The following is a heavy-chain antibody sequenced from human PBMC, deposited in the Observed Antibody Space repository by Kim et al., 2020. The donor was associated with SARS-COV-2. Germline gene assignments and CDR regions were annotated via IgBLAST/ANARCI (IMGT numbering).Heavy chain of an antibody. CDR2: ISAYNGNT. Sequence: ASVKVSCKASGYTFTSYGISWVRKAPGQGLEWMGWISAYNGNTNYAQKLQGRVTMTTDTSTSTAYMELRSLRSDDTAVYYCARVSPRLYYYYYGMDVWGQGTTVTVSS. D-gene: IGHD6-25*01. CDR1: GYTFTSYG. V-gene: IGHV1-18*04. CDR3: ARVSPRLYYYYYGMDV. J-gene: IGHJ6*02.